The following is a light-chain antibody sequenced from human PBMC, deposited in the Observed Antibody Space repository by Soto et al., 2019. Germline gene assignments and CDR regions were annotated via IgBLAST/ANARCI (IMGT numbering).Light chain of an antibody. J-gene: IGKJ3*01. CDR2: YAS. CDR3: QHYSNWPPT. V-gene: IGKV3-15*01. Sequence: EVVMTQSPATLSVSPGERVTPSCRASQTVHSNLAWYQQRPGQAPSLLISYASTRATGIPARFSGSGSGTEFTLTISSLQSEDSGVYHCQHYSNWPPTFGPGTKVEIK. CDR1: QTVHSN.